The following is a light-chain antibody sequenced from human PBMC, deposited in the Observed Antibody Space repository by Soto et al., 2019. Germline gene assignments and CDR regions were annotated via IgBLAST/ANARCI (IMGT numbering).Light chain of an antibody. J-gene: IGKJ2*01. CDR1: QSISIY. CDR3: QQSYSTPYT. V-gene: IGKV1-39*01. Sequence: DIQMTQSPSSLSASVGDRVTITCRASQSISIYLNWYQQKPGKAPKLLIYGASSLQSGVPSRFSGSGSGTLFTLIISSLQPEDFATYYCQQSYSTPYTFGQGTNVEI. CDR2: GAS.